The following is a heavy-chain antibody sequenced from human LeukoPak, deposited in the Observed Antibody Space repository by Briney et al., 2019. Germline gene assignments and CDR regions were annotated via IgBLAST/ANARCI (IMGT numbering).Heavy chain of an antibody. J-gene: IGHJ4*02. D-gene: IGHD5-18*01. V-gene: IGHV3-74*01. CDR1: GFTFSSYW. CDR3: ARVTGYSYGYDY. CDR2: INSDGSST. Sequence: GGSLRLSCAASGFTFSSYWMHWVRQAPGKGLVWVSRINSDGSSTNYADSVKGRFTISRDNAKNTLYLQMNSLRAEDTAVYYCARVTGYSYGYDYWGQGTLVTVSS.